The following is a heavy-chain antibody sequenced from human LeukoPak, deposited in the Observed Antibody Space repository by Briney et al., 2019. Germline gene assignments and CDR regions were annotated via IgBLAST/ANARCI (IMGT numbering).Heavy chain of an antibody. CDR2: IRSEAYGGTA. CDR3: TKKGLPGYSSGWYYFDY. V-gene: IGHV3-49*04. D-gene: IGHD6-19*01. CDR1: GFTFGDYV. J-gene: IGHJ4*02. Sequence: PGGSLRLSCAASGFTFGDYVMSWVRQAPGKGLEWVGFIRSEAYGGTAEYAASMKGRFSISRDDSKNIAYLQMHSLQTEGTAVYYCTKKGLPGYSSGWYYFDYWGQGTLVTVSS.